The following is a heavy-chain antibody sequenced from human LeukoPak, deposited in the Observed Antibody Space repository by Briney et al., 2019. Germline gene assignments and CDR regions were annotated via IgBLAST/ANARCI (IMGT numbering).Heavy chain of an antibody. Sequence: SQTLSLTCTVSGGSISSGSYYWSWIRQPAGKGLEWIWRIYTSGSTNYNPALKSRVTISVDTSKNQFSLKLSSVTAADTAVYYCARSPLITWGSYRYYDYWGQGTLVTVSP. D-gene: IGHD3-16*02. J-gene: IGHJ4*02. CDR1: GGSISSGSYY. CDR2: IYTSGST. V-gene: IGHV4-61*02. CDR3: ARSPLITWGSYRYYDY.